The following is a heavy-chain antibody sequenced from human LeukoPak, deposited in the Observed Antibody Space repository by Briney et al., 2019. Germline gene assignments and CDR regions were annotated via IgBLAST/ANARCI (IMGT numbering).Heavy chain of an antibody. Sequence: TSETLSLTCTVSGGSISSYYWSWIRQPPGKGLEWIGYIYYSGSTNYNPSLKSRVTISVDTSKNQFSLKLSSVTAADTAVYYCARDIYMDVWGKGTTVTVSS. CDR2: IYYSGST. CDR1: GGSISSYY. J-gene: IGHJ6*03. V-gene: IGHV4-59*01. CDR3: ARDIYMDV.